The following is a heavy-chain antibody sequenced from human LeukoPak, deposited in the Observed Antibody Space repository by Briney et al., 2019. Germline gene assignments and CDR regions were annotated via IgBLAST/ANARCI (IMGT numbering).Heavy chain of an antibody. CDR3: AKDRYYYDSSAYSQYFDY. CDR1: GFTFSSYS. V-gene: IGHV3-48*04. Sequence: PGGSLRLSCAASGFTFSSYSMNWVRQAPGKGLEWVSYISSSSSTIYYADSVKGRFTISRDNAKNSLYLQMNSLRAEDTAVYYCAKDRYYYDSSAYSQYFDYWGREPWSPSPQ. D-gene: IGHD3-22*01. J-gene: IGHJ4*02. CDR2: ISSSSSTI.